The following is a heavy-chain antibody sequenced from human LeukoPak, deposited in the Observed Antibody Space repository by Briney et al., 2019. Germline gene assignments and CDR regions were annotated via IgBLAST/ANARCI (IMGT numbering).Heavy chain of an antibody. CDR3: ARHRVEYSSSSRINYYYYYYMDV. J-gene: IGHJ6*03. Sequence: PSETLSLTCTVSGGSTSSYYWSWIRQPPGKGLEWIGYIYTSGSTNYNPSLKSRVTISVDTSKNQFSLKLSSVTAADTAVYYCARHRVEYSSSSRINYYYYYYMDVWGKGTTVTVSS. D-gene: IGHD6-6*01. CDR1: GGSTSSYY. CDR2: IYTSGST. V-gene: IGHV4-4*09.